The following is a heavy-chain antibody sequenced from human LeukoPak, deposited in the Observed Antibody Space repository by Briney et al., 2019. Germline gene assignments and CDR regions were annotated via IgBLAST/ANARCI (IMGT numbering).Heavy chain of an antibody. CDR3: ARDYYGSGSVYYYYYYMDV. D-gene: IGHD3-10*01. Sequence: RASVKVSCKASGYTFTSYYMHWVRQAPGQGLEWMGIINPSGGSTSYAQKFQGTVTMTRDMSTSTVYMELSSLRSEDTAVYYCARDYYGSGSVYYYYYYMDVWGKGTTVTVSS. CDR2: INPSGGST. CDR1: GYTFTSYY. J-gene: IGHJ6*03. V-gene: IGHV1-46*01.